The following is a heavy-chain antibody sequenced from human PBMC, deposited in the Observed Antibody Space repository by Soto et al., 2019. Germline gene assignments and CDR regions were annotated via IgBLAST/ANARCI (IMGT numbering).Heavy chain of an antibody. V-gene: IGHV2-5*02. CDR3: ARHIPSGYNDAFDI. D-gene: IGHD3-9*01. CDR1: GFSLSTSGVG. CDR2: IYWDDDK. J-gene: IGHJ3*02. Sequence: QITLKESGPTLVKPTQTLTLTCTFSGFSLSTSGVGVGWIRQPPGKALEWVTLIYWDDDKRYSPSLKSRITITKDTSISQVVLTMSNMDPVDTGTYYCARHIPSGYNDAFDIWGQGTMVTVSS.